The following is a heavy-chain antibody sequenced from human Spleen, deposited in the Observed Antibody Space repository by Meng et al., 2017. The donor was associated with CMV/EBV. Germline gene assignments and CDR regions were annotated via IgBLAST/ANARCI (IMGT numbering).Heavy chain of an antibody. J-gene: IGHJ4*02. CDR2: IIPIFSKE. Sequence: WKGSGSTGSSYGISRGRQAHGQGLEWMGGIIPIFSKENYAQKFQGRVTITTDETTSTAYMELRSLRSEDTDVYDSAREWARSLDYWGQGTLVTVSS. CDR3: AREWARSLDY. D-gene: IGHD1-26*01. V-gene: IGHV1-69*05. CDR1: GSTGSSYG.